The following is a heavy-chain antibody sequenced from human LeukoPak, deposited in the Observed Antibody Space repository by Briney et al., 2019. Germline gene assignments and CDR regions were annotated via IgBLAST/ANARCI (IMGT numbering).Heavy chain of an antibody. CDR3: ARGRYYDILTGYSY. D-gene: IGHD3-9*01. Sequence: PSETLSLTCTVSGGSISSSSYYWSWIRQPPGKGLEWIGEINHSGSTNYNPSLKSRVTISVDTSKNQFSLKLSSVTAADTAVYYCARGRYYDILTGYSYWGQGTLVTVSS. J-gene: IGHJ4*02. CDR2: INHSGST. V-gene: IGHV4-39*07. CDR1: GGSISSSSYY.